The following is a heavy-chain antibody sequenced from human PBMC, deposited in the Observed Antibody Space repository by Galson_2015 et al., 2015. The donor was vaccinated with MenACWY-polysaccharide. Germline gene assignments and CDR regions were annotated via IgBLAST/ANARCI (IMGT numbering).Heavy chain of an antibody. D-gene: IGHD6-13*01. CDR2: ISGSGGST. V-gene: IGHV3-23*01. CDR1: GFTFSSYA. Sequence: SLRFSCAASGFTFSSYAMSWVRQAPGKGLEWVSSISGSGGSTYYADSVKGRFAISRDNSKSTLYLQMNSLRGEDTAVYYCATEATAVADRFDPWGQGTLVTVSS. J-gene: IGHJ5*02. CDR3: ATEATAVADRFDP.